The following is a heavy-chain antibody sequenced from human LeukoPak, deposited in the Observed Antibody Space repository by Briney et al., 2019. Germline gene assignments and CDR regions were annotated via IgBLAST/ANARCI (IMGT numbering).Heavy chain of an antibody. V-gene: IGHV1-3*01. J-gene: IGHJ4*02. D-gene: IGHD5-18*01. CDR2: INAGNGNT. Sequence: ASVKVSCKASGYTFTSYAMHWVRQAPGQRLEWMGWINAGNGNTKYSQKFQGRVTIIRDTSASTAYMELSSLRSEDTAVYYCARGPTAMVTDYWGQGTLVTVSS. CDR3: ARGPTAMVTDY. CDR1: GYTFTSYA.